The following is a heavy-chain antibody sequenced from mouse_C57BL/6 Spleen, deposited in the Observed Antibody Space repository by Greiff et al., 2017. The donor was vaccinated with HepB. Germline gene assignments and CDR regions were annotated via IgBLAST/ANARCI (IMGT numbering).Heavy chain of an antibody. J-gene: IGHJ2*01. Sequence: QVQLQQSGAELARPGASVKLSCKASGYTLTSYGISWVKQRTGQGLEWIGEIYPRSGNTYYNEKFKGKATLTADKSSSTAYMELRSLTSEDSAVYFCGGGGKLGHDGYWGQGTTLTVSS. V-gene: IGHV1-81*01. CDR1: GYTLTSYG. CDR2: IYPRSGNT. CDR3: GGGGKLGHDGY. D-gene: IGHD2-3*01.